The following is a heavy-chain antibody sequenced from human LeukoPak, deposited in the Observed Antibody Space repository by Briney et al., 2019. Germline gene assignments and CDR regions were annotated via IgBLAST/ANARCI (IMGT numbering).Heavy chain of an antibody. CDR1: GYTFTGYY. Sequence: ASVKVSCKASGYTFTGYYMHWVRQAPGQGLEWMGWINPNSGGTNYAQKFQGRVTMTSDTSISTAYMELSRLRSDDTAVYYCARCRSARYNWNLGTLDYWGQGTLVTVSS. CDR2: INPNSGGT. D-gene: IGHD1-20*01. CDR3: ARCRSARYNWNLGTLDY. V-gene: IGHV1-2*02. J-gene: IGHJ4*02.